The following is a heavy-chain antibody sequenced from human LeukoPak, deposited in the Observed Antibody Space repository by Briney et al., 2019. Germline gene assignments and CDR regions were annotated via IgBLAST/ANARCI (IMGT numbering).Heavy chain of an antibody. J-gene: IGHJ4*02. V-gene: IGHV4-31*03. CDR2: IYYSGST. Sequence: SQTLSLTCTVSGGSISSGGYYWSWIRQHPGKSLEWIGYIYYSGSTYYNPSLKSRVTISVDTSKNQFSLKLSSVTAADTAVYYCARSSAGTHDYWGQGTLVTVSS. D-gene: IGHD6-13*01. CDR3: ARSSAGTHDY. CDR1: GGSISSGGYY.